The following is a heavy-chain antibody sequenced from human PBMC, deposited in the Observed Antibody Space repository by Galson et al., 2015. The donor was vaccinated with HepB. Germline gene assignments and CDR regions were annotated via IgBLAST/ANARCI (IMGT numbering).Heavy chain of an antibody. D-gene: IGHD2-21*02. J-gene: IGHJ4*02. CDR2: VSYDGSYK. CDR1: GFTFSSHG. CDR3: AKDTVSDPYYFDY. Sequence: SLRLSCAASGFTFSSHGMHWVRQAPGKGLEWVAVVSYDGSYKHYADSVKGRFTISRDTSKNTLYLQMNSLRAEDTAVYYCAKDTVSDPYYFDYWGQGTLVTVSS. V-gene: IGHV3-30*18.